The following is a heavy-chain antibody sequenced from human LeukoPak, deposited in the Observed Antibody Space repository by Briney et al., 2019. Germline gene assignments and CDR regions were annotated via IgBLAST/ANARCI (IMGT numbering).Heavy chain of an antibody. CDR3: ARGPWGSMAFDI. J-gene: IGHJ3*02. CDR1: GDSINSYY. CDR2: IHYSGST. Sequence: SETLSLTCTVSGDSINSYYWSWVRQPPGKGLEWIGYIHYSGSTNYNPSLKSRVTISVDTSKNQFSLKLSSVTAADTAVYYCARGPWGSMAFDIWGQGTMVTVSS. D-gene: IGHD1-26*01. V-gene: IGHV4-59*01.